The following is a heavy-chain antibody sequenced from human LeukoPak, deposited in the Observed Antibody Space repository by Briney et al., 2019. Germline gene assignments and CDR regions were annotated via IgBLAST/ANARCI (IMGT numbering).Heavy chain of an antibody. CDR2: ISGSGGST. CDR1: GFTFSSYA. V-gene: IGHV3-23*01. Sequence: PGGSLRLSCAASGFTFSSYAMSWVRQAPGEGLEWVSAISGSGGSTFYADSVKGRFTLSRDNSKNTLYLQMNSLRAEDTAVYYCAKADGYNYGSGTNWGQGTLVTVSS. J-gene: IGHJ4*02. CDR3: AKADGYNYGSGTN. D-gene: IGHD5-18*01.